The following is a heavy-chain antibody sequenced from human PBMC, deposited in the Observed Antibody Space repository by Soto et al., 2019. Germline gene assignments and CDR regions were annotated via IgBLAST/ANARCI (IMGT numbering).Heavy chain of an antibody. V-gene: IGHV1-18*01. Sequence: QVQLVQSGAEVKKPGASVKVSCKASGYTFTSYGISWLRQAPGQGLEWMGWISAYNGNTNYSQKLQGRVTMTTDTSTRTAYMDLRSLRSDVTAVYYWATRWYFDYWGQGTLVTVSS. J-gene: IGHJ4*02. CDR1: GYTFTSYG. CDR2: ISAYNGNT. CDR3: ATRWYFDY. D-gene: IGHD2-15*01.